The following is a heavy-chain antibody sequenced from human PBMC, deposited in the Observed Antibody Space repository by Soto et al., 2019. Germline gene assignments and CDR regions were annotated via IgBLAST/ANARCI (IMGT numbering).Heavy chain of an antibody. CDR3: AREFAPGSPNYDY. Sequence: EVQLLESAGGLVQPGGSLRLSCAASGFTFSNYAMSWVRQAPGKGLEWVSTFIRSGNTYYADSVKGRFTISRDNSKNTLDLQMDSLRAEDTAVYYCAREFAPGSPNYDYWGLGTLVTVSS. CDR1: GFTFSNYA. V-gene: IGHV3-23*01. D-gene: IGHD3-10*01. J-gene: IGHJ4*02. CDR2: FIRSGNT.